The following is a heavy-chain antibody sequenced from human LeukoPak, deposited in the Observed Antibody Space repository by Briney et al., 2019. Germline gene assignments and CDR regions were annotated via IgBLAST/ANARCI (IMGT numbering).Heavy chain of an antibody. CDR1: GFTFRSYT. Sequence: GGSLRLSCAASGFTFRSYTMNWVRQAPGKGLEWVSSISSSSSYIYYADPMKGRFTISRDNAKNSLYLQMNSLRAEDTAVYYCARDRVVAPYYFDYWGQGTLVTVSS. V-gene: IGHV3-21*01. CDR2: ISSSSSYI. CDR3: ARDRVVAPYYFDY. D-gene: IGHD5-12*01. J-gene: IGHJ4*02.